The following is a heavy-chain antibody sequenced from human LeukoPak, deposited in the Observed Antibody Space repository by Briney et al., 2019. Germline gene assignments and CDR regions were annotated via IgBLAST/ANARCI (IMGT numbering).Heavy chain of an antibody. D-gene: IGHD6-6*01. CDR3: ARRSAARDAFDI. CDR1: GFTFDNYA. J-gene: IGHJ3*02. CDR2: INWNSGSI. Sequence: GRSLRLSCAASGFTFDNYAMHWVRQVPGKGLEWVSGINWNSGSIAYGDSAKGRFTISRDNAKNTLYLQMNSLRAEDTAVYYCARRSAARDAFDIWGQGTMVTVSS. V-gene: IGHV3-9*01.